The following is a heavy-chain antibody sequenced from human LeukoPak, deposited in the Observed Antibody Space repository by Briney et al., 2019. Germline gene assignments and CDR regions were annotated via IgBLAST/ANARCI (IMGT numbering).Heavy chain of an antibody. V-gene: IGHV3-11*01. CDR2: ISSSGSTI. CDR1: GFTFSDYY. Sequence: GGSLRLSCAASGFTFSDYYMSWIRQAPGEGLEWVSYISSSGSTIYYADSVKGRFTISRDNAKNSLYLQMNSLRAEDTAVYYCARDRYCSSTSCYDYYYYGMDVWGQGTTVTVSS. J-gene: IGHJ6*02. CDR3: ARDRYCSSTSCYDYYYYGMDV. D-gene: IGHD2-2*01.